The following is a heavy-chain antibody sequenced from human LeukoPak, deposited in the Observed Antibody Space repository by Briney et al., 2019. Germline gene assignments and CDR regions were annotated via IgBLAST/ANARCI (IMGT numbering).Heavy chain of an antibody. CDR2: IRYDGSNK. J-gene: IGHJ4*02. D-gene: IGHD2-15*01. Sequence: GGSLRLSCAASGFTFSSYGMHWVRQAPGKGLEWVAFIRYDGSNKYYADSVKGRFTISRDNFKNTLYLQMNSLRAEDTAVYYCAKASIVVVVAAPFDYWGQGTLVTVSS. CDR3: AKASIVVVVAAPFDY. V-gene: IGHV3-30*02. CDR1: GFTFSSYG.